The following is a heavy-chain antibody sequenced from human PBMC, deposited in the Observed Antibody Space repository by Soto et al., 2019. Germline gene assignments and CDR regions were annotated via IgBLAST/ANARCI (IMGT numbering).Heavy chain of an antibody. V-gene: IGHV3-30*18. J-gene: IGHJ4*02. D-gene: IGHD2-2*01. Sequence: QVQLVESGGGVVQPGRSLRLSCAASGFTFSSYGMHWVRQAPGKGLEWVAVISYDGSNKYYADSVKGRFTISRDNSKNPLYLQMNSLRAEDTAVYYCAKTVRVVVPAATYYFDYWGQGTLVTVSS. CDR2: ISYDGSNK. CDR1: GFTFSSYG. CDR3: AKTVRVVVPAATYYFDY.